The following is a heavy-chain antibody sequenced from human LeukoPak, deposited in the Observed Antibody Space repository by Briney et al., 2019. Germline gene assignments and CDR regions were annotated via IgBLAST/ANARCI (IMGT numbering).Heavy chain of an antibody. Sequence: SETLSLTCTVSGGSMSRNDYYWGWIRQPPGKGLEWIGSIYYSGSTYYNPSLKSRVTISVDTSKNQFSLKLSSVTAADTAVYYCARYYYDSRLFDYWGQGTLVTVSS. CDR3: ARYYYDSRLFDY. CDR2: IYYSGST. J-gene: IGHJ4*02. CDR1: GGSMSRNDYY. D-gene: IGHD3-22*01. V-gene: IGHV4-39*07.